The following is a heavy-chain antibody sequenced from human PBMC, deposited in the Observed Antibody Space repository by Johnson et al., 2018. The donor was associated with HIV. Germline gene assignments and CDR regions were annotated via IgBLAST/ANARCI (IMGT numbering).Heavy chain of an antibody. J-gene: IGHJ3*02. CDR1: DFNVSSNY. V-gene: IGHV3-66*01. Sequence: VQLVESGGGLVQPGGSLRLSCTASDFNVSSNYMSWVRQAPGKGLEWVSVIYSGGSTYYADSVKGRFTISRDNSKNTLYLQMNSLRVEDTAVYYCASEVRGVLDIWGQGTMVTVAS. CDR2: IYSGGST. D-gene: IGHD3-10*01. CDR3: ASEVRGVLDI.